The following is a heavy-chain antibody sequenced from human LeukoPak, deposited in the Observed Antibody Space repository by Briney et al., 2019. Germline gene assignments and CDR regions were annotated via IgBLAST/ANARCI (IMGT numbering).Heavy chain of an antibody. Sequence: ASVKVSCKASGYTFTGSYMHWVRQAPGQGLEWMGWINPNSGGTNYAQKFQGRVTMTRDTSISTAYMELSSLRSDDTAVYHCASTPPQTHWLVQNYWGQGTLVTVSS. CDR2: INPNSGGT. V-gene: IGHV1-2*02. J-gene: IGHJ4*02. CDR1: GYTFTGSY. D-gene: IGHD6-19*01. CDR3: ASTPPQTHWLVQNY.